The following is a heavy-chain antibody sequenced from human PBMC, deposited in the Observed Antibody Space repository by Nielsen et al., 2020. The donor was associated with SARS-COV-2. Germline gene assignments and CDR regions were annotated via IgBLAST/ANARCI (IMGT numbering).Heavy chain of an antibody. V-gene: IGHV3-53*01. CDR1: GFNVSRYF. Sequence: GSLRLSCAASGFNVSRYFMSWVRQAPGKGLEWLSIIYRSDNSYYADSVKGRITISRDNSKNTLYLQMNSLTGDDTAVYYCASGSGDSLAFDIWGQGTMVIVSS. CDR2: IYRSDNS. J-gene: IGHJ3*02. D-gene: IGHD3-10*01. CDR3: ASGSGDSLAFDI.